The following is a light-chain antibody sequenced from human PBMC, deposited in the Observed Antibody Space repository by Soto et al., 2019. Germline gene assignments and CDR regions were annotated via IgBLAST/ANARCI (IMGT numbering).Light chain of an antibody. CDR3: SSYTSSSTLV. J-gene: IGLJ2*01. Sequence: QSVLTQPASVSGSPGQSITVSCTVTSSDVGVYNYISWYQQHPGRAPKLMIYDVNNRPSGVSNRFSGSKSGNTASLTISGLQAEDEADYYCSSYTSSSTLVFGGGTKLTVL. V-gene: IGLV2-14*03. CDR1: SSDVGVYNY. CDR2: DVN.